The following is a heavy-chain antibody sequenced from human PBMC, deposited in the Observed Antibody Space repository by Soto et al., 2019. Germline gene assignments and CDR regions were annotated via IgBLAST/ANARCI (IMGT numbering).Heavy chain of an antibody. CDR1: GFTFSSYG. V-gene: IGHV3-30*18. D-gene: IGHD6-6*01. CDR2: ISYDGSNK. Sequence: GGSLRLSCAASGFTFSSYGMHWVRQAPGKGLEWVAVISYDGSNKYYADSVKGRFTISRDNSKNTLYLQMNSLRAEDTAVYYCAKEMRVQLALYYFDYWGQGTLVTVSS. J-gene: IGHJ4*02. CDR3: AKEMRVQLALYYFDY.